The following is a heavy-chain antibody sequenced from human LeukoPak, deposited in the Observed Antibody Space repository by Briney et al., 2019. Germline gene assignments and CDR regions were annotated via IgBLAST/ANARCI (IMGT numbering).Heavy chain of an antibody. CDR1: GYTFSDYY. J-gene: IGHJ5*02. V-gene: IGHV1-2*02. CDR3: ARERLMRKWFDP. D-gene: IGHD2-8*01. CDR2: INPNSGGT. Sequence: GASVKVSCKTSGYTFSDYYIHWIRQAPGQGLEWMGWINPNSGGTNFAQKFQGRVTMTRDTSISTAYMELSRLRSDDTAVYYCARERLMRKWFDPWGQGTLVTVSS.